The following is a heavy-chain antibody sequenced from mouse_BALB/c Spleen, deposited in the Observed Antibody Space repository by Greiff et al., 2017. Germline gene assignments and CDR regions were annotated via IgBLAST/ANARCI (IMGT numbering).Heavy chain of an antibody. CDR3: GRGGTRDWYFDV. Sequence: EVKLLESGGGLVQPGGSLKLSCAASGFTFSSFGMHWVRQAPEKGLEWVAYISSGSSTTYYADTVKGRFTISRDNTTNTMFLQMTSLRSEDTAMYDCGRGGTRDWYFDVWGAGTTVTVSS. CDR1: GFTFSSFG. V-gene: IGHV5-17*02. J-gene: IGHJ1*01. CDR2: ISSGSSTT. D-gene: IGHD3-3*01.